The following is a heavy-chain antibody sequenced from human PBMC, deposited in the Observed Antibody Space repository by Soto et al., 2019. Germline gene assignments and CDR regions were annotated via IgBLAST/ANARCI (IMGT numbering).Heavy chain of an antibody. CDR3: ARNVLRFLEWAYDAFDI. D-gene: IGHD3-3*01. Sequence: GLDLEWLALIYWDDDKRYSPSLKSRLTITKDTSKNQVVLTMTNMDPVDTATYYCARNVLRFLEWAYDAFDIWGQGTMVTVSS. CDR2: IYWDDDK. J-gene: IGHJ3*02. V-gene: IGHV2-5*02.